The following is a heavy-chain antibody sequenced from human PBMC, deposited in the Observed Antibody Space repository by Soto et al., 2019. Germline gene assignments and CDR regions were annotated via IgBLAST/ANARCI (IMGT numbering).Heavy chain of an antibody. CDR1: GFTFSSYA. J-gene: IGHJ3*02. Sequence: PGGSLRLSCAASGFTFSSYAMNWVRQAPGKGLEWVSAISGSGGSTYYADSVKGRFTISRDNSKNTLYLQMNSLRAEDTAVYYCAKDPGSAPSGDAFDIWGQGTMVTVSS. V-gene: IGHV3-23*01. D-gene: IGHD6-19*01. CDR3: AKDPGSAPSGDAFDI. CDR2: ISGSGGST.